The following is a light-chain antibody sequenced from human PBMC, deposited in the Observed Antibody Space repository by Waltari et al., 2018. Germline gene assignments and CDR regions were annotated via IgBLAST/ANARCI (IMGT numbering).Light chain of an antibody. Sequence: EVVLTQSPGTLSLSPGERATLSCKASQSVNKYLACYQQRPGQAPRLLIYAASTRATGVPDRFSGSGFGTDFSLTISRLEPEDFAVYFCQNHERLPATFGQGTKVEIK. J-gene: IGKJ1*01. CDR3: QNHERLPAT. CDR1: QSVNKY. CDR2: AAS. V-gene: IGKV3-20*01.